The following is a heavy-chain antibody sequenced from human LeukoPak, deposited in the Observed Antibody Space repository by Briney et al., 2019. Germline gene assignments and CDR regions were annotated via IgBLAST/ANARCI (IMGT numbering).Heavy chain of an antibody. Sequence: GASVKVSCKVSGYTLTELSMHWVRQAPGKGLEWMGGFEPEDGETFYAQKLQGRVTMTEDTSTDTAYMELSSLRFEDTAVYYCARGTYYYYDSSGYLFWFDPWGPGTLVTVSS. CDR3: ARGTYYYYDSSGYLFWFDP. D-gene: IGHD3-22*01. CDR2: FEPEDGET. J-gene: IGHJ5*02. V-gene: IGHV1-24*01. CDR1: GYTLTELS.